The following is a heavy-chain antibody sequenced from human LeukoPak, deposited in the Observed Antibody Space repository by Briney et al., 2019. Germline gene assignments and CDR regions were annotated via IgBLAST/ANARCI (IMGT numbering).Heavy chain of an antibody. CDR2: IWYDGSNK. D-gene: IGHD1-26*01. CDR1: GFTFSSYG. J-gene: IGHJ4*02. Sequence: GGSLRLSCAASGFTFSSYGFHWVRQAPGKGLEWVAVIWYDGSNKYYADSVKGRFTISRDNSKNTLYLQMNSLRAEDTAVYYRARSGGSYYDFDYWGQGTLVTVSS. V-gene: IGHV3-33*01. CDR3: ARSGGSYYDFDY.